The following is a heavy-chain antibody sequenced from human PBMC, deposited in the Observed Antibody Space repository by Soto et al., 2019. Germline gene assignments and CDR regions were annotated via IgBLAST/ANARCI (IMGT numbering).Heavy chain of an antibody. J-gene: IGHJ4*02. CDR1: GGSISSGDYY. V-gene: IGHV4-30-4*01. Sequence: KPSETLSLTCTVSGGSISSGDYYWSWIRQPPGKGLGWIGYIYYSGSTYYSPSLKSRVTISVDTSKNQFSLKLSSVTAADTAVYYCARIPATTVTIDYWGQGTLVTVSS. CDR3: ARIPATTVTIDY. D-gene: IGHD4-17*01. CDR2: IYYSGST.